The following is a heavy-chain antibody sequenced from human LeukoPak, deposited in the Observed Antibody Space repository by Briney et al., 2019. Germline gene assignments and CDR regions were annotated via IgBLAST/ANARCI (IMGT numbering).Heavy chain of an antibody. V-gene: IGHV4-34*01. CDR1: GGSFSGYY. CDR3: ARGPNSNWSGLDF. CDR2: INHSGST. Sequence: SETLSLTCAVYGGSFSGYYWSWIRQPPGKGLEWIGEINHSGSTNYNPSLKSRVTISVDTSKNQFSLKLRSVTAADTAVYYCARGPNSNWSGLDFWGQGTLLTVSS. D-gene: IGHD6-6*01. J-gene: IGHJ4*02.